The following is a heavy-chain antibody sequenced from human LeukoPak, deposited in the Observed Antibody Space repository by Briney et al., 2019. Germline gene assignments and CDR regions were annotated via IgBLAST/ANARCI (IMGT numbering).Heavy chain of an antibody. CDR1: GFTFSSYA. Sequence: GGSLRLSCAASGFTFSSYAMSWVRQAPGKGLEWVSAISGSGGSTYYADSVKGRFTISRDNSKNTLYLQMNSLRAEDTAVYYCAKGNYKDYYDSSGYSPALGRWGQGTLVTVSS. CDR2: ISGSGGST. D-gene: IGHD3-22*01. V-gene: IGHV3-23*01. CDR3: AKGNYKDYYDSSGYSPALGR. J-gene: IGHJ4*02.